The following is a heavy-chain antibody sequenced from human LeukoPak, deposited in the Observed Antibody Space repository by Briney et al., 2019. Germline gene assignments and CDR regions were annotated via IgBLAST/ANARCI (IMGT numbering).Heavy chain of an antibody. V-gene: IGHV1-18*01. Sequence: GSVKVSCKASGYTFTSYGISWVRQAPGQGLEWMGWISAYNGNTDYAQKFQGRVTMTTDTSTNTAYMDLRSLRSDDTAVYYCAKGQRCYGEYYFDSWGQGTLVTVSS. J-gene: IGHJ4*02. CDR2: ISAYNGNT. CDR3: AKGQRCYGEYYFDS. CDR1: GYTFTSYG. D-gene: IGHD4-17*01.